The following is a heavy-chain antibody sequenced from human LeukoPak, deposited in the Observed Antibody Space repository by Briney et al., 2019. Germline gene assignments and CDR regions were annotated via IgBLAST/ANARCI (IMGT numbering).Heavy chain of an antibody. Sequence: QSGGSLRLSCAASRFTFTSYEMNWVRQAPGKGLEWVSYISSGSTIYYVDSEKGRYTISRDNAKNSLYLQTNSLRAEYTAVYYCARNRYGSSYDAFDIWGQGTMVTVSS. CDR1: RFTFTSYE. J-gene: IGHJ3*02. CDR3: ARNRYGSSYDAFDI. V-gene: IGHV3-48*03. D-gene: IGHD3-10*01. CDR2: ISSGSTI.